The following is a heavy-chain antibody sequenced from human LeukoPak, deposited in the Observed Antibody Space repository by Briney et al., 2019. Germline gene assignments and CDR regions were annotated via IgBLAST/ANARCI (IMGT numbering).Heavy chain of an antibody. CDR3: ARDYDILTGYWGYYFDY. CDR2: INPSGGST. CDR1: GYTFTSYY. Sequence: GASVKVSCKASGYTFTSYYMHWVRQAPGQGLEWMGIINPSGGSTSYAQKFQGRVTMTRYTSTSTVYMELSSLRAEDTAVYYCARDYDILTGYWGYYFDYWGQGTLVTVSS. D-gene: IGHD3-9*01. V-gene: IGHV1-46*03. J-gene: IGHJ4*02.